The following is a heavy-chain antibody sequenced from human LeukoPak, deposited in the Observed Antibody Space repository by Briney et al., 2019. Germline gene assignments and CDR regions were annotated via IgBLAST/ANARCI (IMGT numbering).Heavy chain of an antibody. Sequence: GESLKISCKGSGYSFTSYWIGWVRQMPGKGLEWMGIIYPGDSDTRYSPSFQGQVTISADKSISTAYLQWSSLKASDTAMYYCARRILLWFGEYTDAFDIWGQGTMVTVSS. CDR3: ARRILLWFGEYTDAFDI. J-gene: IGHJ3*02. D-gene: IGHD3-10*01. CDR1: GYSFTSYW. V-gene: IGHV5-51*01. CDR2: IYPGDSDT.